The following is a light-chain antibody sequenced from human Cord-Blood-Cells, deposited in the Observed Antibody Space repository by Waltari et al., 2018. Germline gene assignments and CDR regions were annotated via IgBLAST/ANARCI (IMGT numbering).Light chain of an antibody. CDR3: QQYYSTPWT. V-gene: IGKV4-1*01. CDR2: WAS. J-gene: IGKJ1*01. Sequence: DIVMTQSTHSVSVSLGERATINCKSSQSVLYSSNNKNYLAWYQQKPGQAPKLLIYWASTWECGVPSRFSGSGSGTDFTLTISSLQAEDVAVYYCQQYYSTPWTFGQGTKVEIK. CDR1: QSVLYSSNNKNY.